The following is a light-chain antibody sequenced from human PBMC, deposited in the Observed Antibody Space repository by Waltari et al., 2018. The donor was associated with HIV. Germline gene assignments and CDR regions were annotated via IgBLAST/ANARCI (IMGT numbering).Light chain of an antibody. CDR3: QQYGRSPPVT. Sequence: EIVLTQSPGTLSLSAGERATLSCRASQSVSSRYLAWYQQKPGQAPRLLIYGASSRATGIPDRFSGSGSGTDFTLTISRLEPEDFAVYYRQQYGRSPPVTFGGGTKVEIK. CDR2: GAS. V-gene: IGKV3-20*01. CDR1: QSVSSRY. J-gene: IGKJ4*01.